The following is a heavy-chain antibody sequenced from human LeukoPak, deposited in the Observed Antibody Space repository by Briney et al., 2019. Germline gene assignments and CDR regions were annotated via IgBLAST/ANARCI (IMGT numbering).Heavy chain of an antibody. CDR2: IIPIFGTA. Sequence: SVKVSCKASGGTFSSYAISWVRQAPGQGLEWMGRIIPIFGTANYAQKFQGRVTITTDESTSTAYMELSNLRSEDTAVYYCARVSDILTGSRYDYYFDYWGQGTLVTVSS. D-gene: IGHD3-9*01. V-gene: IGHV1-69*05. CDR1: GGTFSSYA. CDR3: ARVSDILTGSRYDYYFDY. J-gene: IGHJ4*02.